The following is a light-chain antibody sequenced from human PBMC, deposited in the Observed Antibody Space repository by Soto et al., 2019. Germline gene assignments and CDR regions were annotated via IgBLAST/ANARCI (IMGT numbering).Light chain of an antibody. CDR2: DVT. V-gene: IGLV2-11*01. J-gene: IGLJ2*01. Sequence: QSALTQPRSVSGSPGQSVTISCTGTSSDVGDYNYVSWYQQHPGKAPKLMIYDVTKRPSGVPDRFFGSKSDNTASLTISGLQAEDEADYYCCSYAGTYTRIFGGGTKVTVL. CDR1: SSDVGDYNY. CDR3: CSYAGTYTRI.